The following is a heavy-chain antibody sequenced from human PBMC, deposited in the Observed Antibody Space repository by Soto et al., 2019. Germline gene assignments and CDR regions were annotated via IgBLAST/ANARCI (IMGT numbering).Heavy chain of an antibody. J-gene: IGHJ4*02. CDR1: GYTFTSYG. V-gene: IGHV1-18*01. CDR2: ISAYNGNT. CDR3: VVAAQPDFFDY. Sequence: QVQLVQSGAAVKKPGASVKVSCKASGYTFTSYGISWVRQAPGQGLEWMGWISAYNGNTNYAQKLQGRVTMTTDTATRTAYTELRSLRSDDTAVYYCVVAAQPDFFDYWGQGTLGTVST. D-gene: IGHD2-15*01.